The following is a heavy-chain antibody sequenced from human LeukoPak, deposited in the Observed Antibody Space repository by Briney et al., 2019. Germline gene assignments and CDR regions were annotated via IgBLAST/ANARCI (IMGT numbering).Heavy chain of an antibody. CDR1: GYTFTGYY. CDR3: ATSAGGYKAGYYYYLGV. V-gene: IGHV1-2*02. Sequence: ASVKVSCKASGYTFTGYYFHWVRQAPGQGLEWMGWINPNTAGTNYAQKFLGRVTLTWDTSISTAYMELNRLTSDDTAVYFCATSAGGYKAGYYYYLGVWGKGTSVTVSS. J-gene: IGHJ6*03. CDR2: INPNTAGT. D-gene: IGHD5-24*01.